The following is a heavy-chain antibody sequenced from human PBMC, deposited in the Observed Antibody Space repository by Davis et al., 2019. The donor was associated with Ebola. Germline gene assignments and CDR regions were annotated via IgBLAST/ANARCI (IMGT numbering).Heavy chain of an antibody. CDR3: ARGELLDI. CDR2: ISFSGNT. D-gene: IGHD3-10*01. Sequence: SETLSLTCTVSGGSISSSSYYWGWIRQPPGKGLEWIGWISFSGNTNDNPSLRSRLTISVDTSKNQFSLKLSSVTAADTADYYCARGELLDIWGQGTMVTVSS. V-gene: IGHV4-61*05. CDR1: GGSISSSSYY. J-gene: IGHJ3*02.